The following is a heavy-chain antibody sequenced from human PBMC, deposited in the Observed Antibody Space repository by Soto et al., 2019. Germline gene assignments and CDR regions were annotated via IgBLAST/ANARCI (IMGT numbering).Heavy chain of an antibody. CDR2: ISYDGSNK. D-gene: IGHD1-26*01. J-gene: IGHJ6*02. V-gene: IGHV3-30-3*01. CDR3: ARGVGATFYYYYGMDV. CDR1: GFTFSSYA. Sequence: PGGSLRLSCAASGFTFSSYAMHWVRQAPGKGLEWVAVISYDGSNKYYADSVKGRFTISRDNSKNTLYLQMNSLRAEDTAVYYCARGVGATFYYYYGMDVWGQGTTVTVSS.